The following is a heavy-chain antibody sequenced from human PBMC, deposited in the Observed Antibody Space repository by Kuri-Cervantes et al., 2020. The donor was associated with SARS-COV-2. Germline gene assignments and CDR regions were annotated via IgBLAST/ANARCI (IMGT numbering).Heavy chain of an antibody. V-gene: IGHV6-1*01. J-gene: IGHJ3*02. CDR2: TYYNSQWYT. CDR1: GESVSSNSAA. D-gene: IGHD3-22*01. Sequence: SETLSLTCAISGESVSSNSAAWDWIRQSPSRGLEWLGRTYYNSQWYTDYSPSVKSRIIIRSDTSKNHVSLRLNSVTPEDTAVYYCAREQISLIVLQSGTFAIWGQGTMVTVSS. CDR3: AREQISLIVLQSGTFAI.